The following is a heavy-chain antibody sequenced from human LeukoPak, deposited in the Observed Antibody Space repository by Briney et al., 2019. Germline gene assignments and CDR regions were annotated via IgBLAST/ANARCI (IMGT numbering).Heavy chain of an antibody. J-gene: IGHJ4*02. D-gene: IGHD2-2*01. CDR3: ARRAVVPAAVSYFDN. CDR1: XXXXTXXSCY. V-gene: IGHV4-39*01. CDR2: IYYTGTT. Sequence: EXLXLTCAXXXXXXTXXSCYXXWXRQXXXXGLXXXXGIYYTGTTYYSPSLNSRITISMDTSKKQFSLRLASVTAADTAVYYCARRAVVPAAVSYFDNWGQGTLVTVSS.